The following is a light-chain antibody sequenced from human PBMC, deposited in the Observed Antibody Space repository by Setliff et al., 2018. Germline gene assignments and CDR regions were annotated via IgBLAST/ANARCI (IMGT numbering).Light chain of an antibody. CDR3: TAYTSGTTYV. CDR1: SSDVGSYDL. CDR2: GVS. Sequence: QSALTQPAFVSGSPGQSVTTACSGTSSDVGSYDLVSWYQQHPGKAPKLIIYGVSNRPSGVSSRFSGSKSGNTASLTISGLQTEDEADYYCTAYTSGTTYVFGTGTKVTVL. J-gene: IGLJ1*01. V-gene: IGLV2-14*03.